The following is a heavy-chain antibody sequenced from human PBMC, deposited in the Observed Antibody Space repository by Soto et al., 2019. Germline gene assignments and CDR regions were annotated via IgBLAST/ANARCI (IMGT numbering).Heavy chain of an antibody. V-gene: IGHV1-8*01. Sequence: QVQLVQSGAEVKKPGASVKVSCKASGYTFTSYDFNWVRQATGQGLEWMGWMNPNSGNTVDAQNFQGIVIMSRKTSRCTAYMELSSLRSEETAVYYCASDASTKAFEYWGQGTLVTVSS. CDR2: MNPNSGNT. CDR1: GYTFTSYD. J-gene: IGHJ4*02. D-gene: IGHD5-12*01. CDR3: ASDASTKAFEY.